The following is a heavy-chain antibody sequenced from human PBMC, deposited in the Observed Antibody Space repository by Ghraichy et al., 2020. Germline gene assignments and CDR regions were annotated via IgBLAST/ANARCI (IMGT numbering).Heavy chain of an antibody. CDR2: ISSDGRST. CDR3: AREIYSSSLARFDY. V-gene: IGHV3-74*01. J-gene: IGHJ4*02. D-gene: IGHD6-13*01. CDR1: EFTFSSYW. Sequence: GGSLRLSCAASEFTFSSYWMHWVRQAPGKGLVWVSRISSDGRSTSYADSVKGRFTISRDNAKNTLYLQMNSLRAEDTAMFYCAREIYSSSLARFDYWGQGTLVTVSS.